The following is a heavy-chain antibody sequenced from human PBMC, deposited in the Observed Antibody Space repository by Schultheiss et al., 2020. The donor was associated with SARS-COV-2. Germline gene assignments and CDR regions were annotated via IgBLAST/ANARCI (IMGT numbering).Heavy chain of an antibody. V-gene: IGHV3-7*01. CDR3: ARNVITMVQGVMIGYYYYGMDV. CDR1: GFTFSSYW. Sequence: GESLKISCAASGFTFSSYWMSWVRQAPGKGLEWVANIKQDGSEKYYVDSVKGRFTISRDNAKNSLYLQMNSLRAEDTAVYYCARNVITMVQGVMIGYYYYGMDVWGQGTTVTVSS. J-gene: IGHJ6*02. D-gene: IGHD3-10*01. CDR2: IKQDGSEK.